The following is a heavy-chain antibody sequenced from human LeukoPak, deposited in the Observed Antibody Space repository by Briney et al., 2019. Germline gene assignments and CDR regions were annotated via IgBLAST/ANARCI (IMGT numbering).Heavy chain of an antibody. Sequence: ASVNVSCTASGYTFTGYYMHWVRQAPGQGLEWMGWVNPKGGGTNYAQKFQGRVTMTRDTSITTVYVEVTRLTSDDTAMYYCARSTKKAAYDASDIWGQGTMVTVSS. V-gene: IGHV1-2*02. CDR3: ARSTKKAAYDASDI. D-gene: IGHD2-15*01. J-gene: IGHJ3*02. CDR1: GYTFTGYY. CDR2: VNPKGGGT.